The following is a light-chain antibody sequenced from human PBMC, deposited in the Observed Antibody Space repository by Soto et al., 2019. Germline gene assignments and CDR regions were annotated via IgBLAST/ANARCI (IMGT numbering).Light chain of an antibody. CDR2: GAS. V-gene: IGKV3-15*01. Sequence: EIVLTQSPATLSVSPGEIATLSFSASQGVSSNLAWYQQKPGKAPRILIYGASTRATGIPARFSGRGSGTEFTLTISSLQSEDFAVYYCQQYNNWPRTFGQGTKVDIK. CDR1: QGVSSN. CDR3: QQYNNWPRT. J-gene: IGKJ1*01.